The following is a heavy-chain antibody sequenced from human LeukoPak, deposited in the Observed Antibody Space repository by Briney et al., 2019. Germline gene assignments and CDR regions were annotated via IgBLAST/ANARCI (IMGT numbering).Heavy chain of an antibody. V-gene: IGHV4-59*01. CDR2: TYNSGST. Sequence: PSETLSLTCTVSGGSISSYYWSWIRQPPGKGLEWIGYTYNSGSTSYNPSLKSRVTISVDTSKNQFSLKLSSVTAADTAVYYCARRPTVTTFFDYWGQGTLVTVSS. J-gene: IGHJ4*02. D-gene: IGHD4-17*01. CDR1: GGSISSYY. CDR3: ARRPTVTTFFDY.